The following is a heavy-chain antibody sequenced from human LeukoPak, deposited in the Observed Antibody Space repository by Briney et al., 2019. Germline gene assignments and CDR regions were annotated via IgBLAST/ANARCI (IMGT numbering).Heavy chain of an antibody. V-gene: IGHV4-38-2*02. D-gene: IGHD2/OR15-2a*01. Sequence: SETLSLTCTVSGYSISSGYYWGWIRQPPGKGLEWIGSIYHSGSTYYNPSLKSRVTISVDTSKNQFSLRLSSVTAADTAVYYCARELKVGNTGYYFDSWGQGILVTVSS. J-gene: IGHJ4*02. CDR3: ARELKVGNTGYYFDS. CDR1: GYSISSGYY. CDR2: IYHSGST.